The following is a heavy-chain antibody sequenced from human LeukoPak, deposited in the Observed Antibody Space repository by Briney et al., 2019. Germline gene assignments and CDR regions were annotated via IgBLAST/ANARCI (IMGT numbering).Heavy chain of an antibody. J-gene: IGHJ4*02. D-gene: IGHD3-10*01. CDR2: INPDGSTT. CDR1: GFTFSNYW. Sequence: TAGSLRLSCAASGFTFSNYWMHWVRQDPGKGLVWVSFINPDGSTTNYADSVKGRFTISRDNAKNALYLQMNSLRAEDTAVYYCAKDLHYGSADYWGQGTLVTVSS. V-gene: IGHV3-74*01. CDR3: AKDLHYGSADY.